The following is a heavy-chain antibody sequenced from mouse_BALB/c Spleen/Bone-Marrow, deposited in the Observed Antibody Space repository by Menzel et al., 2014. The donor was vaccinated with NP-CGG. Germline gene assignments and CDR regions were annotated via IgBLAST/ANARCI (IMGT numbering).Heavy chain of an antibody. Sequence: VQLQQSGAELAGPGASVKVSCKASGYTFTSYTIQWVKQRPGQGLEWIGYINPSSGYTDYNQKFKDKTTLTADKSSNTAYMQLTSLTSEDSAVYSCAREARTGAWFTYWGQGTLVTVSA. V-gene: IGHV1-4*02. J-gene: IGHJ3*01. CDR1: GYTFTSYT. CDR2: INPSSGYT. D-gene: IGHD4-1*01. CDR3: AREARTGAWFTY.